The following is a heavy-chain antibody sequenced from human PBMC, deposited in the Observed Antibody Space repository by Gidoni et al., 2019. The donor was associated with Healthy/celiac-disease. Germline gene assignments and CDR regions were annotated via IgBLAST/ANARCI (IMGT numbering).Heavy chain of an antibody. J-gene: IGHJ4*02. CDR3: AKTRAGEAPGDY. V-gene: IGHV3-30*18. CDR2: ISYDGSNK. D-gene: IGHD6-19*01. CDR1: GITFSSYG. Sequence: QVPLVEPGGGVVQPGGSLRLSCAASGITFSSYGMHWVRQAPGKGLEWVAVISYDGSNKYYADSVKGRFTISRDNSKNTLYLQMNSLRAEDTAVYYCAKTRAGEAPGDYWGQGTLVTVSS.